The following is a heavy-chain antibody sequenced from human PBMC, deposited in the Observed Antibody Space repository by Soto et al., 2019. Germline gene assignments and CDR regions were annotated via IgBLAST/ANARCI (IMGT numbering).Heavy chain of an antibody. CDR1: GFTFSSYS. Sequence: EVQLVESGGGLVKPGGSLRLSCAASGFTFSSYSMNWVRQAPGKGLEWVSSISSSSSYIYYADSVKGRFTISRDNAKNSLYLQMISLGAEDTAVYYCARDQPGYSYGYGLGYWGQGTLVTVSS. CDR3: ARDQPGYSYGYGLGY. D-gene: IGHD5-18*01. V-gene: IGHV3-21*01. J-gene: IGHJ4*02. CDR2: ISSSSSYI.